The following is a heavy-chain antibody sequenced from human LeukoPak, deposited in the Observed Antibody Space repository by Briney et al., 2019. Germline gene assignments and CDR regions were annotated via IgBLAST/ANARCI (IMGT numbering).Heavy chain of an antibody. J-gene: IGHJ3*02. CDR2: ISGSGGST. Sequence: GGSLRLSCAASGFTFSSYGMSWVRQAPGKGLEWVSGISGSGGSTYYADSVKGRFTISRDNSKNTLYLQMNSLRAEDTAVYYCAKVRCSGGSCYSLDDAFDIWGQGTMVTVSS. CDR3: AKVRCSGGSCYSLDDAFDI. D-gene: IGHD2-15*01. V-gene: IGHV3-23*01. CDR1: GFTFSSYG.